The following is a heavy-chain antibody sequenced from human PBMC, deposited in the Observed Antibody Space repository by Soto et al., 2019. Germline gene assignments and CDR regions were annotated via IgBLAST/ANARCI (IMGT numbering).Heavy chain of an antibody. D-gene: IGHD1-26*01. CDR3: ARDAAVGLFDY. CDR1: GYTFTSYG. V-gene: IGHV1-18*01. Sequence: ASVKVSFKASGYTFTSYGISWVRQAPGQGLEWMGWISAYNGNTNYAQKLQGRVTMTTDTSTSTAYMELRNLRSDDTAVDYCARDAAVGLFDYWGQGTLVTVSS. CDR2: ISAYNGNT. J-gene: IGHJ4*02.